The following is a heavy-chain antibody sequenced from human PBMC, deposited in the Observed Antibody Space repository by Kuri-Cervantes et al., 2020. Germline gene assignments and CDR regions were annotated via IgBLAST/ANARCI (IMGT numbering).Heavy chain of an antibody. CDR2: ISSSSSTI. J-gene: IGHJ6*02. V-gene: IGHV3-48*01. CDR3: ARALDYDSSGYRHGYYYYGMDV. CDR1: GFTFSSYS. Sequence: GGSLRLSCAASGFTFSSYSMNWVRQAPGKGLEWVSYISSSSSTIYYADSVKGRFTISRDNAKNSLYLQMNSLRAGDTAVYYCARALDYDSSGYRHGYYYYGMDVWGQGTTVTVSS. D-gene: IGHD3-22*01.